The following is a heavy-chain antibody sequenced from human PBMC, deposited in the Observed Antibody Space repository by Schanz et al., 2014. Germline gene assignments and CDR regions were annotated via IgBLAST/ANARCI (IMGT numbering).Heavy chain of an antibody. Sequence: QVVLMESGGGVVRPGRSVRLSCVASGFTFRSYGMHWVRQAPGKGLEWVAHISFDGGKTYYADSVKGRFTISRDNSKNTLYLQMNSLRAEDTAVYYCAKIRYDSSGYYLPYYGMDVWGQGTTVIVSS. J-gene: IGHJ6*02. CDR1: GFTFRSYG. CDR3: AKIRYDSSGYYLPYYGMDV. D-gene: IGHD3-22*01. V-gene: IGHV3-30*18. CDR2: ISFDGGKT.